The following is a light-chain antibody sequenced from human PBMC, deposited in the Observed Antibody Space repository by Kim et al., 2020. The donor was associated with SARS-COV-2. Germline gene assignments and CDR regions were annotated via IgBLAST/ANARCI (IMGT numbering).Light chain of an antibody. CDR1: SGHSSNA. J-gene: IGLJ3*02. V-gene: IGLV4-69*01. Sequence: ASVKLTCTLSSGHSSNAITWHQHQPEKAPRYLMKVNSDGSHIKEDGISDRFSGSSSGAERYLTISSLQSEDEADYYCQTWGTGIWVFCGGTKLTVL. CDR3: QTWGTGIWV. CDR2: VNSDGSH.